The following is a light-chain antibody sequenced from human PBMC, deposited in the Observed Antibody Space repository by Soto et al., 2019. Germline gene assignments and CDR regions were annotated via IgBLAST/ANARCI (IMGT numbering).Light chain of an antibody. CDR1: SSDVGSYNS. CDR3: SSYRSSSTYV. CDR2: DGT. V-gene: IGLV2-14*01. Sequence: QSALTQPASVSGSPGQSITISCTGTSSDVGSYNSVSWHQQHPGQAPKLMIYDGTNRASGIPDRFSASKSGNTASLTISGLHAGDEADYYCSSYRSSSTYVFGTGTKLTVL. J-gene: IGLJ1*01.